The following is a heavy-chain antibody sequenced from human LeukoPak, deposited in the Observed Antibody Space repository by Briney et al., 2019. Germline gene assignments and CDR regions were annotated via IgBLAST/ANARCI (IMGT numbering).Heavy chain of an antibody. Sequence: GRSLRLSCAASGFTFSTYAMNWVRQAPGKGLEWVSIISGSGDNTYYADSVKGRFTISRDNLKNTLYLQMNSLRAEDTAVYYCAKDADDVITMVRGNWFDPWGQGTLVTVSS. J-gene: IGHJ5*02. CDR3: AKDADDVITMVRGNWFDP. CDR2: ISGSGDNT. CDR1: GFTFSTYA. V-gene: IGHV3-23*01. D-gene: IGHD3-10*01.